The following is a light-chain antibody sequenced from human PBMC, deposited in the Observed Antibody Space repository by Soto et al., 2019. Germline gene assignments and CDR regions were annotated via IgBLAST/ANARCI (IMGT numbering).Light chain of an antibody. CDR3: QQYGSSAWT. CDR2: GAS. V-gene: IGKV3-20*01. CDR1: QSVSSSY. Sequence: EIVLTQSPGTLSLSPGERATLSCRASQSVSSSYLAWYQQKPGQAPRPLISGASSRATVIPDGFSGSGSGTDFTLTLSRLEPEDFAVYYCQQYGSSAWTFGQGTKVEIK. J-gene: IGKJ1*01.